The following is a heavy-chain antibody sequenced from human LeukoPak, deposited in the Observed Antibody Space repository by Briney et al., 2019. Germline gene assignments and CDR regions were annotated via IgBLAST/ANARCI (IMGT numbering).Heavy chain of an antibody. D-gene: IGHD2-2*01. Sequence: SQTLSLTCTVSGGSISSGDYYWSWIRQPPGKGLEWIGYIYYSGSTYYNPSLKSRVTISVDTSKNQFSLKLSSVTAADTAVYYCARDRVVLGYCSSTSCPGAFDIWGQGTMATVSS. CDR1: GGSISSGDYY. CDR3: ARDRVVLGYCSSTSCPGAFDI. J-gene: IGHJ3*02. V-gene: IGHV4-30-4*08. CDR2: IYYSGST.